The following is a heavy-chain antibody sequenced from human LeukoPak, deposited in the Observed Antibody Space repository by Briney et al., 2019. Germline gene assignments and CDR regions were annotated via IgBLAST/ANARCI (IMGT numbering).Heavy chain of an antibody. Sequence: QPGGSLRLSCAASGFTFSSYGMSWVRQAPGKGLEWVSAISGSGGSTYYADSMKGRFTISRDNSKNTLYLQMNSLRTEDTAVYYCAKANRGSYYGLGDYFDYWGQGTLVTVSS. CDR1: GFTFSSYG. D-gene: IGHD1-26*01. CDR3: AKANRGSYYGLGDYFDY. V-gene: IGHV3-23*01. CDR2: ISGSGGST. J-gene: IGHJ4*02.